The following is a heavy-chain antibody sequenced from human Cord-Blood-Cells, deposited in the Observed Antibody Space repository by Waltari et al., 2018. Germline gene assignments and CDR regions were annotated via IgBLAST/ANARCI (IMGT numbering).Heavy chain of an antibody. CDR2: IKSKTDGGTT. J-gene: IGHJ4*02. D-gene: IGHD1-20*01. CDR3: TTGITGTTRRPY. Sequence: EVQLVESGGGLVKPGGSLRLSCAASGFTFSNVWMSWVRQAPGKGLEWVGRIKSKTDGGTTDYAAPVKGRFTISRDDSKNTLYLQMNSLKTEDTAVYYCTTGITGTTRRPYWGQGTLVTVSS. CDR1: GFTFSNVW. V-gene: IGHV3-15*01.